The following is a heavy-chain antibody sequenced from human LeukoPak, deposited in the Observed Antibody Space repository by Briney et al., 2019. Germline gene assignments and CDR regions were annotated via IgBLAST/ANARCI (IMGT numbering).Heavy chain of an antibody. D-gene: IGHD5-18*01. J-gene: IGHJ4*02. V-gene: IGHV3-23*01. CDR3: VRAGYSSGADY. CDR2: ISGSGGST. CDR1: GFTFSSYA. Sequence: GGSLRLSCAASGFTFSSYAMSWVRQAPGKGLEWVSAISGSGGSTYYADSVKGRFTISRDNARNTLYLQMNTLTAEDTAVYYCVRAGYSSGADYWGQGTLVTVSS.